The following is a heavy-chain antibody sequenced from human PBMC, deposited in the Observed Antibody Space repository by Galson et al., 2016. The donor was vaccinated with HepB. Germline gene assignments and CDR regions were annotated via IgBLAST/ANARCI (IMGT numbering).Heavy chain of an antibody. Sequence: SVKVSCKASGYTFTSYAMHWVRQAPGQRLEWMGWINAGNNNTEYSQKFQGRVTITRDTSASTVYMELSSLRSEDTAVFYCARDHGSSWNYYFDHWGQGTLVTVSS. J-gene: IGHJ4*02. V-gene: IGHV1-3*01. D-gene: IGHD6-13*01. CDR1: GYTFTSYA. CDR2: INAGNNNT. CDR3: ARDHGSSWNYYFDH.